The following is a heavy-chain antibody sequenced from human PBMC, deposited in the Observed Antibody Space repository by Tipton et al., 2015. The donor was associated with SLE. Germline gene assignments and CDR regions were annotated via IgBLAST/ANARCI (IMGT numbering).Heavy chain of an antibody. Sequence: SLRLSCAASGFPFSNYAMSWVRQAPGKGLEWVSAISGSGGSTHYADSVKGRFTISRDNSKNTLYLQMNSLRAEYTAVHYCARHADESGLSWGQGTLVTVSS. CDR1: GFPFSNYA. J-gene: IGHJ4*02. CDR3: ARHADESGLS. D-gene: IGHD3/OR15-3a*01. V-gene: IGHV3-23*01. CDR2: ISGSGGST.